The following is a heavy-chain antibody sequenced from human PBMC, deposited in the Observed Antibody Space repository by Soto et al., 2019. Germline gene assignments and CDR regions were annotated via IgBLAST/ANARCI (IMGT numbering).Heavy chain of an antibody. CDR3: AREQRGAGYYYGMDV. J-gene: IGHJ6*02. CDR1: AYTFTGYY. V-gene: IGHV1-2*04. Sequence: SLKVSCKASAYTFTGYYMHWVRQAPGQGLEWMGWINPNSGGTNYAQKFQGWVTMTRDTSISTAYMELSRPRSDDTAVYYCAREQRGAGYYYGMDVWGQGTTVTASS. D-gene: IGHD1-1*01. CDR2: INPNSGGT.